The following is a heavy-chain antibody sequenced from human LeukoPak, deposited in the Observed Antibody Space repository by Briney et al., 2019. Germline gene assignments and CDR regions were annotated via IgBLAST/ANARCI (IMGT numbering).Heavy chain of an antibody. CDR1: GGSISSSNW. D-gene: IGHD6-19*01. J-gene: IGHJ4*02. V-gene: IGHV4-4*02. Sequence: PSGTLSLTCAVSGGSISSSNWWSWVRQPPGKGLEWIGEIYHSGSTNYNPSLKSRVTISVDKSKNQFSLKLSSVTAADTAVYYCAGSGWSLRYYFDYWGQGTLVTVSS. CDR2: IYHSGST. CDR3: AGSGWSLRYYFDY.